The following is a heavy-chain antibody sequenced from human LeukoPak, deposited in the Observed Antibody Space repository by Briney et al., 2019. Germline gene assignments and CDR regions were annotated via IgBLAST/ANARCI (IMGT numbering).Heavy chain of an antibody. D-gene: IGHD2-2*01. Sequence: GGSLRLSCAASVFTFSSYGMHWVRQAPGKGLEGVADIWYDGSNKYYADSVKGRFTISRDNSKNTLYLQMNSLRAEDTAVYYCAREGYCSSTSCYAGGDNWFDPWGQGTLVTVSS. V-gene: IGHV3-33*01. CDR3: AREGYCSSTSCYAGGDNWFDP. J-gene: IGHJ5*02. CDR1: VFTFSSYG. CDR2: IWYDGSNK.